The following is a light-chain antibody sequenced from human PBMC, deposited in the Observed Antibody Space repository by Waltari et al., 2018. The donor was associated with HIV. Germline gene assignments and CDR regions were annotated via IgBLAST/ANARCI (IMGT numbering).Light chain of an antibody. V-gene: IGLV3-21*04. J-gene: IGLJ2*01. CDR2: DDS. CDR1: NIGSKS. CDR3: HVWDSGSDHVV. Sequence: SYVLTQPPSVSVAPGKTARITCGGNNIGSKSVHWYQQKAGQGPVLVIYDDSDRPSGIPGRVSGSNSGNTATLTISRVEAGDEADYYCHVWDSGSDHVVFGGGTKLTVL.